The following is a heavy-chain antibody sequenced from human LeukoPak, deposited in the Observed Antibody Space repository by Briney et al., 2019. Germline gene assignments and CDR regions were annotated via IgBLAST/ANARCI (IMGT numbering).Heavy chain of an antibody. CDR3: AELGITMIGGV. J-gene: IGHJ6*04. Sequence: GGSLRLSCAAPGFTFSNYAMSWVRQAPGKGLEWVSAISGSASSTYHADSVKGRFTISRDNSKNTLYLQMSSLRADDTAVYYCAELGITMIGGVWGKGTTVTISS. D-gene: IGHD3-10*02. V-gene: IGHV3-23*01. CDR2: ISGSASST. CDR1: GFTFSNYA.